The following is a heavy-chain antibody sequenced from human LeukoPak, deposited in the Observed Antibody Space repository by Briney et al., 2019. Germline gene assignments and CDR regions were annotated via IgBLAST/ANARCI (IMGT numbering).Heavy chain of an antibody. CDR3: AKDMAAYYYASGNIDY. V-gene: IGHV3-43D*03. Sequence: GGSLGLSCAASGFTFDDYAMHWVRQAPGKGLEWVSLISWDGGSTYYADSVKGRFTISRDNSKNSLYLQMNNLRAEDTALYYCAKDMAAYYYASGNIDYWGQGTLVTVSS. J-gene: IGHJ4*02. CDR2: ISWDGGST. CDR1: GFTFDDYA. D-gene: IGHD3-10*01.